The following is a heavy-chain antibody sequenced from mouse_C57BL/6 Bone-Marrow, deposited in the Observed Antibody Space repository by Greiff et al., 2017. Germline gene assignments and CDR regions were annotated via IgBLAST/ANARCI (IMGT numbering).Heavy chain of an antibody. CDR3: ARGDYGYDGGFAY. Sequence: VKLKQPGAELVRPGTSVKLSCKASGYTFTSYWMHWVKQRPGQGLEWIGVIDPSDSYTNYNQKFKGKATLTVDTSSSTAYMQLSSLTSEDSAVYYCARGDYGYDGGFAYWGQGTLVTVSA. D-gene: IGHD2-2*01. J-gene: IGHJ3*01. V-gene: IGHV1-59*01. CDR2: IDPSDSYT. CDR1: GYTFTSYW.